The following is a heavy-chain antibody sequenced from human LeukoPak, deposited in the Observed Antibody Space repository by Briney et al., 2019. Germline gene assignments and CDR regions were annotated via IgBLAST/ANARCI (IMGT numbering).Heavy chain of an antibody. J-gene: IGHJ4*02. CDR2: ISGSGGST. CDR1: GFTFSSYA. D-gene: IGHD3-22*01. V-gene: IGHV3-23*01. CDR3: AKDPLGYYDSSGYYDYFDY. Sequence: GGSLRLSCAASGFTFSSYAMSWVRQAPGKGLEWVSAISGSGGSTYYADSVKGRFTISRGNSKNTLYLQMNSLRAEDTAVYYCAKDPLGYYDSSGYYDYFDYWGQGTLVTVSS.